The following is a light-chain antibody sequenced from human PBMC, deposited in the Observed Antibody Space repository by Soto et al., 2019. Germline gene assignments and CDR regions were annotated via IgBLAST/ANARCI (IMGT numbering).Light chain of an antibody. CDR3: QQYNNLPPDT. J-gene: IGKJ2*01. V-gene: IGKV3-15*01. Sequence: EIILTQSPASLSVSPGERATLSCRASQSVNNNLAWYQQKPGQAPRLLIYGASTRATGIPGRFRGSWSGTEFTLTITSLQSEDFAVYFGQQYNNLPPDTFGQGTKLEIK. CDR1: QSVNNN. CDR2: GAS.